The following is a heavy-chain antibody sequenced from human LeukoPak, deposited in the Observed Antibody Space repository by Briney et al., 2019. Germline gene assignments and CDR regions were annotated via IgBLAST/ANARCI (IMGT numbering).Heavy chain of an antibody. Sequence: VASVKVSCKASGYTFTSYYMHWVRQAPGQGPEWMGIINPSGGSTSYAQKFQGRVTMTRDTSTSTVYMELSSLRSEDTAVYYCARDRGGVVIIEYYFDYWGQGTLVTVSS. D-gene: IGHD3-3*01. V-gene: IGHV1-46*01. J-gene: IGHJ4*02. CDR3: ARDRGGVVIIEYYFDY. CDR1: GYTFTSYY. CDR2: INPSGGST.